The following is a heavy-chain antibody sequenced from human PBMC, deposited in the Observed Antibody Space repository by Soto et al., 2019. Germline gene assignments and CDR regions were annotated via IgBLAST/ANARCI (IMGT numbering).Heavy chain of an antibody. Sequence: QVQLVQSGAEVKKPGASVKVSCKASGYTLTSYGISWVRQAPGQGLEWMGWISAYNGNTNYAQKLQGRVTMTTDTSTRTAYRELRSLRSDDTAVYYCARDLGRMGFEADSFDYWGQGTLVTVSS. CDR3: ARDLGRMGFEADSFDY. CDR1: GYTLTSYG. D-gene: IGHD3-16*01. CDR2: ISAYNGNT. J-gene: IGHJ4*02. V-gene: IGHV1-18*01.